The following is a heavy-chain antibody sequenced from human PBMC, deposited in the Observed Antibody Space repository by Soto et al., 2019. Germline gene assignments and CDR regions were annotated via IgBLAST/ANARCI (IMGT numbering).Heavy chain of an antibody. CDR1: GFSLSNARMG. CDR2: IFSNDEK. J-gene: IGHJ5*02. CDR3: ARIRAWIQLWSFDP. Sequence: SGPTLVNPTETLTLTCTVSGFSLSNARMGVSWIRQPPGKALEWLAHIFSNDEKSYSTSLKSRLTISKDTSKSQVVLTMTNMDPVDTATYYCARIRAWIQLWSFDPWGQGTLVTVS. V-gene: IGHV2-26*01. D-gene: IGHD5-18*01.